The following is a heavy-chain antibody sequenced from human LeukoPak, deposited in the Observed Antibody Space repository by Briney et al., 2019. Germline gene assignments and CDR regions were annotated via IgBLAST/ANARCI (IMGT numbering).Heavy chain of an antibody. D-gene: IGHD2-2*02. CDR2: ISTYTGNT. CDR3: ARAHPTPIEQQHHYTADLYYYYYYGMDV. J-gene: IGHJ6*02. CDR1: GYTFTSYG. V-gene: IGHV1-18*01. Sequence: ASVKVSCKASGYTFTSYGISWVRQAPGQGLEWMGWISTYTGNTNYAQKLQGRVTMTRNTSISTAYMELSSLRSEDTAVYYCARAHPTPIEQQHHYTADLYYYYYYGMDVWGQGTTVTVSS.